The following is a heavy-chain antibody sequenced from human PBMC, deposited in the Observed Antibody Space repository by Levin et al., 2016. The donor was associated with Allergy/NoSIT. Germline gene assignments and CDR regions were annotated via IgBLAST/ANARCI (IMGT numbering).Heavy chain of an antibody. Sequence: WIRQPPGKGLEWIGSIYYSGSTYHNPSLKSRVTISADTSKNQFSLKLSSVTAADTAVYYCARLPYGYYFDYWGQGTLVTVSS. J-gene: IGHJ4*02. CDR3: ARLPYGYYFDY. V-gene: IGHV4-39*01. D-gene: IGHD5-24*01. CDR2: IYYSGST.